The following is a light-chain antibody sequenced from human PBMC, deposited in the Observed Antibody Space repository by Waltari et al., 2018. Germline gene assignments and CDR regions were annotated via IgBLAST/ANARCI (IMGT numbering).Light chain of an antibody. CDR1: SDLNVATYK. V-gene: IGLV5-45*01. CDR2: YRSDSSN. Sequence: AVLTQPASLSASPGASASLTCTLRSDLNVATYKIYWYQQRPGSPPQFPVKYRSDSSNEGGPGVPGRFSGSRDTSANAGILLISGLQSEDEADYYCMILHNNAVVFGGGTTLTVL. J-gene: IGLJ3*02. CDR3: MILHNNAVV.